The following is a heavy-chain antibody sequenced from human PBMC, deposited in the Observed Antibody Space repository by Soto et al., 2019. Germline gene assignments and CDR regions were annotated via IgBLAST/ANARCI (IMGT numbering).Heavy chain of an antibody. CDR2: ISGSGGST. CDR3: AKARSITGTTALDY. J-gene: IGHJ4*02. D-gene: IGHD1-7*01. V-gene: IGHV3-23*01. CDR1: GFTFSSYA. Sequence: GGSLRLSCAASGFTFSSYAMSCLRQAPGKGLEWVSAISGSGGSTYYADSVKGRFTISRDNSKNTLYLQMNSLRAEDTAVYYCAKARSITGTTALDYWGQGTLVTVSS.